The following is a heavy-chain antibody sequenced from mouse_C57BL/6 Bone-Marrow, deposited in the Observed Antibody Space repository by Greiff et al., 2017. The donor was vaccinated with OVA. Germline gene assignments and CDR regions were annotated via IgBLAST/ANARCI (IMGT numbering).Heavy chain of an antibody. CDR1: GYTFTSYW. CDR3: ARWGFYYFDY. J-gene: IGHJ2*01. Sequence: VQLQESGAELVKPGASVKMSCKASGYTFTSYWITWVKQRPGQGLEWIGDIYPGSGSTNYNEQFKSKATLTVDTSSSTAYMQLSSQTSEDSAVYYCARWGFYYFDYWGQGTTLTVSS. CDR2: IYPGSGST. V-gene: IGHV1-55*01.